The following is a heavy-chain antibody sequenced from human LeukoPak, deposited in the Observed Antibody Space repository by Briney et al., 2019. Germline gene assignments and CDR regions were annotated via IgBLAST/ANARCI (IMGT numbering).Heavy chain of an antibody. CDR1: GGSISSGGYY. J-gene: IGHJ4*02. V-gene: IGHV4-31*03. CDR3: ARDFGYCSSTSCSPGSFDY. Sequence: SETLSLTCTVSGGSISSGGYYWSWIRQHLGKGLEWIGYIYYSGSTYYNPSLKSRVTISVDTSKNQFSLKLSSVTAADTAVYYCARDFGYCSSTSCSPGSFDYWGQGTLVTVSS. CDR2: IYYSGST. D-gene: IGHD2-2*01.